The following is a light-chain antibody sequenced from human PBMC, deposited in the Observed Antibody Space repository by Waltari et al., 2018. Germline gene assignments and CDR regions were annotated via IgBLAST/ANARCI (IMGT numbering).Light chain of an antibody. J-gene: IGKJ3*01. CDR2: RTS. V-gene: IGKV1-39*01. CDR3: QQGYSYPFT. CDR1: QGIASN. Sequence: DIQMTQSPSSLSASVGDKVTSTCQASQGIASNLNWYQQKSGEAPKLLIYRTSNMESGIPSRFRGSGSGTDFTLTISSLQPEDFATYYCQQGYSYPFTFGPGTKLDIK.